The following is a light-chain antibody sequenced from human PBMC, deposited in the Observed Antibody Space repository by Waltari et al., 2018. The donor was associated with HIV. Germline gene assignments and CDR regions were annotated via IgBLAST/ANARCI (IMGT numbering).Light chain of an antibody. J-gene: IGLJ2*01. CDR2: DVT. V-gene: IGLV2-8*01. CDR3: SSYAGNNILV. CDR1: SSDVGGYNY. Sequence: QSALTQPPSASGSPGQSVTISCTGTSSDVGGYNYVSWYQQHPGKAPNLMIYDVTKRPSGVPVRFSGSKSGNTASLTVSGLQAEDEADYYCSSYAGNNILVFGGGTKLTVL.